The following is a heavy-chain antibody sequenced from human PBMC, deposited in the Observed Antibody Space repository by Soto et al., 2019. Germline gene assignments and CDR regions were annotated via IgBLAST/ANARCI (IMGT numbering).Heavy chain of an antibody. D-gene: IGHD4-17*01. J-gene: IGHJ4*02. V-gene: IGHV3-23*01. CDR1: GFTFSSYS. CDR2: VDGSGGDT. CDR3: ARIRGSYGDYFRLVVY. Sequence: GGSLRLSCAASGFTFSSYSMGWLRQAPGTGPEWVAFVDGSGGDTSFADSVKGRFTISRDNSKNSLYLHMNSLRAEDTAIYYCARIRGSYGDYFRLVVYWGQGTLVTVSS.